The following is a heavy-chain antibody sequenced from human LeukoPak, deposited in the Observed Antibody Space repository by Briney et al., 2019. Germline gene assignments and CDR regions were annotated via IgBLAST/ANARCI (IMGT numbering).Heavy chain of an antibody. V-gene: IGHV3-21*01. CDR2: ISSSSSYI. CDR3: ARDHSMIVVVDAFDI. Sequence: GGSLRLSCAASGFTFSSYSMNWVRQAPGKGLEWVSSISSSSSYIYYADSVKGRFTISRDNAKNSLYLQMNSLRAEDTAVYYCARDHSMIVVVDAFDIWGQGTMVTVSS. D-gene: IGHD3-22*01. J-gene: IGHJ3*02. CDR1: GFTFSSYS.